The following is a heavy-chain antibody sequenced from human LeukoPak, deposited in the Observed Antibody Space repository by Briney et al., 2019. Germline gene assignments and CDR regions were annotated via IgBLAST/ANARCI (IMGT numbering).Heavy chain of an antibody. CDR3: ARVLAGDHFDY. V-gene: IGHV3-7*01. Sequence: GGSLRLSCAASGFTFSSYWMSWVRQAPGKGLEWVANIKQNGSEKYYVDSVKGRFTISRDNAKNSLYLQMNSLRAEDTAVYYCARVLAGDHFDYWGQGTLVTVSS. CDR1: GFTFSSYW. D-gene: IGHD7-27*01. CDR2: IKQNGSEK. J-gene: IGHJ4*02.